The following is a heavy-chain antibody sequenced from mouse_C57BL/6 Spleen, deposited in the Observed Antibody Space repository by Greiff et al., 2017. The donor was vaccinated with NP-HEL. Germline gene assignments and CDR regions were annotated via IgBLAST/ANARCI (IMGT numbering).Heavy chain of an antibody. V-gene: IGHV1-7*01. CDR2: INPSSGYT. J-gene: IGHJ3*01. CDR1: GYTFTSYW. CDR3: ARGGGYAY. Sequence: VQLQQSGAELAKPGASVKLSCKASGYTFTSYWMHWVKQRPGQGLEWIGYINPSSGYTKYNQKFKDKATLTADTSSSTAYMQLSSLSYEDSAVYYCARGGGYAYWGQGTLVTVSA.